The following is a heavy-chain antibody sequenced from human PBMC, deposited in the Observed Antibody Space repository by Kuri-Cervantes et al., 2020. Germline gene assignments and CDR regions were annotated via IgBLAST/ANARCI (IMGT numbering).Heavy chain of an antibody. CDR3: AKGINSAGMDV. Sequence: LSLTCAASGFTFSSYGMHWVRQAPGKGLEWVAVISYDGSNKYYADSVKGRFTISRDNSKNTLYLQMNSLRAEDTAVYYCAKGINSAGMDVWGQGTTVTVSS. D-gene: IGHD2/OR15-2a*01. V-gene: IGHV3-30*18. CDR2: ISYDGSNK. J-gene: IGHJ6*02. CDR1: GFTFSSYG.